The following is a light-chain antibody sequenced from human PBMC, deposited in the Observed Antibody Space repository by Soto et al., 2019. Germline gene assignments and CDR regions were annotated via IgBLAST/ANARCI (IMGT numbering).Light chain of an antibody. CDR1: SSDVGGYNY. CDR2: EVS. J-gene: IGLJ1*01. Sequence: QSALTQPASVSGSPGQSITISCTGTSSDVGGYNYVSWYQQHPGRAPRLIIFEVSHRPSGVSNRFSGSKSGNTASLTISGLQAEDEADYYCSSFTTISTPLYVFGTGTKLTVL. V-gene: IGLV2-14*03. CDR3: SSFTTISTPLYV.